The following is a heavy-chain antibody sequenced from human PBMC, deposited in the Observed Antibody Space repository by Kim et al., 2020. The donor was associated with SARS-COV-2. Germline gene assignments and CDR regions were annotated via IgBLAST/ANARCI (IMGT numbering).Heavy chain of an antibody. Sequence: GGSLRLSCAASGFTFSSYSMNWVRQAPGKGLEWVSSISSSSSYIYYADSVKGRFTISRDNAKNSLYLQMNSLRAEDTAVYYCASSITMVRGVISPAWGQGTLVTVSS. CDR2: ISSSSSYI. CDR1: GFTFSSYS. D-gene: IGHD3-10*01. CDR3: ASSITMVRGVISPA. V-gene: IGHV3-21*01. J-gene: IGHJ5*02.